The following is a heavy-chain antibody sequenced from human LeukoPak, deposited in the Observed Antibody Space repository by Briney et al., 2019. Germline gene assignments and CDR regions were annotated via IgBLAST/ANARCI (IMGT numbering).Heavy chain of an antibody. D-gene: IGHD1-26*01. Sequence: PSETLSLTCTVSGGSISNCYWTWIRQPPGKGLEWIGYIYYSGSTYYNPSLKSRVTISVDTSKNQFSLKLTSVTAADTAVFYCARLSGSPHPPFDYWGQGTLVTVSS. V-gene: IGHV4-59*08. CDR3: ARLSGSPHPPFDY. J-gene: IGHJ4*02. CDR2: IYYSGST. CDR1: GGSISNCY.